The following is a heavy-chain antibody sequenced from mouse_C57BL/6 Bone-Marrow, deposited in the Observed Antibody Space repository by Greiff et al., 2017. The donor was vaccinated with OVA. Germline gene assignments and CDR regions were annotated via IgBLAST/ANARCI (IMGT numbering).Heavy chain of an antibody. CDR3: ARSPITTVAPYWYFDV. CDR1: GYAFSSYW. J-gene: IGHJ1*03. V-gene: IGHV1-80*01. D-gene: IGHD1-1*01. Sequence: QVQLKQSGAELVKPGASVKISCKASGYAFSSYWMNWVKQRPGKGLEWIGQIYPGDGDTNYNGKFKGKATLTADKSSSTAYMQLSSLTSEDSAVYFRARSPITTVAPYWYFDVWGTGTTVTVSS. CDR2: IYPGDGDT.